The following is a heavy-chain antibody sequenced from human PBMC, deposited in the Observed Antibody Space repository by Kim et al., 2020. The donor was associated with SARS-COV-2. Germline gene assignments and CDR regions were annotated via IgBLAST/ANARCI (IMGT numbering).Heavy chain of an antibody. CDR2: GGAR. D-gene: IGHD4-17*01. V-gene: IGHV3-15*01. CDR3: TAYGDYFY. Sequence: GGARDYADPVKGRLTISRDESRNMLYLQMNSLKTEDTAVYYCTAYGDYFYWGQGTLVTVSS. J-gene: IGHJ4*02.